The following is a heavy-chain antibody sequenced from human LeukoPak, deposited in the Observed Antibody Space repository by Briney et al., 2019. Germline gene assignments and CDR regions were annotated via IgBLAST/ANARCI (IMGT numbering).Heavy chain of an antibody. J-gene: IGHJ4*02. CDR1: GGSFSGYY. Sequence: SETLSLTCAVYGGSFSGYYWSWIRQPPGKGLEWIGEINHSGSTNYNPSLKSRVNISVDTSKNQFSLKLSSVTAADTAVYYCARGWIVGAIFDYWGQGTLVTVSS. CDR3: ARGWIVGAIFDY. D-gene: IGHD1-26*01. V-gene: IGHV4-34*01. CDR2: INHSGST.